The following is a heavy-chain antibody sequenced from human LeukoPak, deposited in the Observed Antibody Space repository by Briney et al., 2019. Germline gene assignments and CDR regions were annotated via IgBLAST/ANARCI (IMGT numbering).Heavy chain of an antibody. Sequence: SETLSLTCTVSGGSISSYYWSWIRQPPGKGLEWIGCFYYSGNTNSNPSLKSRVTISVDTSKNQFSLKLMSVTAADTAVYYCATVRPENSGSYYWDYWGQGTLLTVSS. CDR1: GGSISSYY. J-gene: IGHJ4*02. V-gene: IGHV4-59*08. D-gene: IGHD1-26*01. CDR2: FYYSGNT. CDR3: ATVRPENSGSYYWDY.